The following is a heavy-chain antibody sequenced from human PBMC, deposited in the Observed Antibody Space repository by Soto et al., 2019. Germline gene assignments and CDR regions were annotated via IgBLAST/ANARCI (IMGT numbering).Heavy chain of an antibody. J-gene: IGHJ4*02. CDR1: GFTFSSYG. Sequence: GGSLRLSCAASGFTFSSYGMHWVRQAPGKGLEWVAVIWYDGSNKYYADSVKGRFTIPRDNSNNTMYLQMNSLRAEDKAVYYWARAESGYCSGGSCYSGPDCHYWGQGTLVTVSS. CDR3: ARAESGYCSGGSCYSGPDCHY. CDR2: IWYDGSNK. D-gene: IGHD2-15*01. V-gene: IGHV3-33*01.